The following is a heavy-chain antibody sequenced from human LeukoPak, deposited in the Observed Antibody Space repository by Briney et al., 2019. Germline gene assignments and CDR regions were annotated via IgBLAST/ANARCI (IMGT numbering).Heavy chain of an antibody. CDR1: GFTFSSYD. D-gene: IGHD6-6*01. Sequence: GGSLRLSCAASGFTFSSYDMHRVRQATGKGLEWVSAIGTAGDTYYPGSVKGRFTISRENAKNSLYLQMNSLRAGDTAVYYCAREASTSGAFDIWGQGTMVTVSS. CDR2: IGTAGDT. V-gene: IGHV3-13*01. CDR3: AREASTSGAFDI. J-gene: IGHJ3*02.